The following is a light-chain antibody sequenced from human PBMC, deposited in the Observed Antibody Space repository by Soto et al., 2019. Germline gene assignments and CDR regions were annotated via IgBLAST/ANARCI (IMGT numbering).Light chain of an antibody. CDR1: NGGVTSGHW. CDR2: DPT. Sequence: QAVVTQEPSMTVSPGGTVTLTCGSSNGGVTSGHWHYRFQQKAVQAPRTLIYDPTNKHSWTPVRFSGSLLGGKAALTLSGVQPEDEAEYYCSLSFGGTVVFGGGTKVTVL. CDR3: SLSFGGTVV. J-gene: IGLJ2*01. V-gene: IGLV7-46*01.